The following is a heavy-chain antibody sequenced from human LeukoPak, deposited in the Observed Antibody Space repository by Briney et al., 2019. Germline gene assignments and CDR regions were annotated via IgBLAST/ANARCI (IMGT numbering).Heavy chain of an antibody. D-gene: IGHD3-3*01. CDR2: ISAYNGNT. V-gene: IGHV1-18*01. Sequence: ASVKVSCKASGYTSTSYGISWVRQAPGQGLEWMGWISAYNGNTNYAQKLQGRVTMTTDTSTSTAYMELRSLRSDDTAVYYCARDYDFWSGYYILPFDYWGQGTLVTVSS. CDR1: GYTSTSYG. CDR3: ARDYDFWSGYYILPFDY. J-gene: IGHJ4*02.